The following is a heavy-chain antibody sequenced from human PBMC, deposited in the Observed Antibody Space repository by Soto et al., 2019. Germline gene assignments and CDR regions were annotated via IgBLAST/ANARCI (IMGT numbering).Heavy chain of an antibody. D-gene: IGHD6-13*01. Sequence: ASVKGSCKVSGNTLTDVSMHWVRQAPGKGPEWMGGFDPMFGEAIYAQKFQGRVTITADESTSTAYMELSSLRSEDTAVYYCARDRVFDYYYYGMDVWGQGTTVTVS. CDR1: GNTLTDVS. V-gene: IGHV1-24*01. CDR3: ARDRVFDYYYYGMDV. CDR2: FDPMFGEA. J-gene: IGHJ6*02.